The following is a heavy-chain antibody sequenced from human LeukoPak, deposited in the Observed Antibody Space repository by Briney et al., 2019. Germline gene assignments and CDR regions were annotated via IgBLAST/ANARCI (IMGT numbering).Heavy chain of an antibody. CDR3: ARCMEEDLDAFDI. CDR2: IYYSGST. D-gene: IGHD3-3*01. V-gene: IGHV4-38-2*02. Sequence: PLETLSLTCIVSLYSISSGDYWGWIPQPPGKGREWIGRIYYSGSTYSNPSLKSGVTTSVDTSQNHFSLKLCSVTAADTGVYYCARCMEEDLDAFDIWGQGKMVTVSS. CDR1: LYSISSGDY. J-gene: IGHJ3*02.